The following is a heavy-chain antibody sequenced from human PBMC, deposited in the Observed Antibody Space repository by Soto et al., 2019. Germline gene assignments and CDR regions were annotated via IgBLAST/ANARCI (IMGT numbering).Heavy chain of an antibody. CDR1: GDSVSSNSAG. CDR3: ARGEQYSGRIFDY. CDR2: TCYRPKWYY. D-gene: IGHD1-26*01. V-gene: IGHV6-1*01. Sequence: SQTLSLTCAITGDSVSSNSAGWSWVRQSPSRGLEWLGRTCYRPKWYYEYAVSVRGRITINPDTSKNQYSLQLNSVTPEDTAVYFCARGEQYSGRIFDYWGQGTLVTVSS. J-gene: IGHJ4*01.